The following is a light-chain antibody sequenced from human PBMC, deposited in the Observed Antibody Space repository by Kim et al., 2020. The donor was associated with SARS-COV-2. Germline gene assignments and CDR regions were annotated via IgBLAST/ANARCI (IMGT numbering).Light chain of an antibody. Sequence: QSITITCTGTSSDVGSYNRVSWYQQHPGKAPKPMIYEVSKRPSGVSNRFSGSKSGNTASLTISGPQAEDEADYYCCSYAGSSTSVVFGGGTQLTVL. CDR1: SSDVGSYNR. CDR3: CSYAGSSTSVV. J-gene: IGLJ2*01. V-gene: IGLV2-23*02. CDR2: EVS.